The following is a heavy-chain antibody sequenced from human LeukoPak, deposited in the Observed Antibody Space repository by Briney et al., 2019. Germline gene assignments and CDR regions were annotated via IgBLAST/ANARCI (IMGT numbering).Heavy chain of an antibody. V-gene: IGHV3-7*01. CDR1: GFTFSSYW. J-gene: IGHJ5*02. CDR2: IKQDGSEK. CDR3: ARDDEYCSSTSCYPNNWFDP. Sequence: GGFLRLSCAASGFTFSSYWMSWVRQAPGKGLEWVANIKQDGSEKYYVDSVKGRFTISRDNAKNSLYLQMNSLRAEDTAMYYCARDDEYCSSTSCYPNNWFDPWGQGTLVTVSS. D-gene: IGHD2-2*01.